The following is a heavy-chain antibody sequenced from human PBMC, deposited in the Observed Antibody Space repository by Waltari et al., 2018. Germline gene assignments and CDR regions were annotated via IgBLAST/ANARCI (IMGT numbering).Heavy chain of an antibody. Sequence: QVQLQQWGAGLLKPSETLSLTCAVYGGSFRGYYWSWIRQPPGKGLEWIGEINHRGSTHSNPSLKSRVTISVDTAKNQFSLKLSSVTAADTAVYYCARKRKSYCGGDCYSYRFDYWGQGTLVTVSS. CDR1: GGSFRGYY. CDR2: INHRGST. D-gene: IGHD2-21*02. V-gene: IGHV4-34*01. J-gene: IGHJ4*02. CDR3: ARKRKSYCGGDCYSYRFDY.